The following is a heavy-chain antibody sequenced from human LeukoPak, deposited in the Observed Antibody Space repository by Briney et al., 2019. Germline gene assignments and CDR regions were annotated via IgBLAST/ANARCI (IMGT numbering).Heavy chain of an antibody. D-gene: IGHD2-2*01. CDR2: INPNSGGT. V-gene: IGHV1-2*02. CDR1: GYTFTGYY. CDR3: ARNPSQERYQAYYFDY. J-gene: IGHJ4*02. Sequence: APVKVSCKASGYTFTGYYMHWVRQAPGQGLEWMGWINPNSGGTNYAQKFQGRVTMTRDTSISTAYMELSRLRSDDTAVYYCARNPSQERYQAYYFDYWGQGTLVTVSS.